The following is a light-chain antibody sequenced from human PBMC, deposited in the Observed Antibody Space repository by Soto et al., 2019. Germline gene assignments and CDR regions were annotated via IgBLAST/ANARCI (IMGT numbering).Light chain of an antibody. V-gene: IGKV1-16*01. J-gene: IGKJ4*01. CDR2: AAS. CDR3: QHYKTYPLT. CDR1: EDIGTT. Sequence: DLQMTQSPSSLSASIGDRVTFTCRANEDIGTTLAWFQQKPGKAPKSLIYAASSLQSGVPSRFSGSGSETDFRLTITSLPPEDFATYYCQHYKTYPLTFGGGTKVEVK.